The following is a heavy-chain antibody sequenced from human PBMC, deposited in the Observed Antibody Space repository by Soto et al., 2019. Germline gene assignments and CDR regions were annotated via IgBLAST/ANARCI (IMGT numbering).Heavy chain of an antibody. CDR2: IYSGGTT. CDR1: GFTVSSNY. CDR3: AKDLLTDYGVGYDAFDI. V-gene: IGHV3-53*01. D-gene: IGHD4-17*01. Sequence: PGGSLRLSCAASGFTVSSNYMSWVRQAPGKGLEWVSVIYSGGTTYYADSVKGRFTISRDISKNTLYLQMNSLRAEDTAVYYCAKDLLTDYGVGYDAFDIWGQGTMVTVSS. J-gene: IGHJ3*02.